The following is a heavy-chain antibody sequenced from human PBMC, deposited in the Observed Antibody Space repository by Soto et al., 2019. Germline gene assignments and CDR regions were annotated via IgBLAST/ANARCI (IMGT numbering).Heavy chain of an antibody. CDR1: GFTLSSYS. CDR2: ISYDGNKK. J-gene: IGHJ4*02. V-gene: IGHV3-30-3*01. CDR3: ARSVAVAGLDY. Sequence: QVQLVESGGGVVQPGRSLRLSCAASGFTLSSYSMHWVRQAPGRGLEWVGVISYDGNKKYYRDSVKGRFSISRGTSNNTVTLHMNSLRPEDTAVYYCARSVAVAGLDYWGQGTLVTVS. D-gene: IGHD6-19*01.